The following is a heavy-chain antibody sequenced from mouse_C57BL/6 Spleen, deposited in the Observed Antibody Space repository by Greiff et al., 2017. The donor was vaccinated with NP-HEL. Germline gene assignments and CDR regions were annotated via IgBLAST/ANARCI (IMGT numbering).Heavy chain of an antibody. D-gene: IGHD2-3*01. V-gene: IGHV5-16*01. Sequence: EVHLVESEGGLVQPGSSMKLSCTASGFTFSDYYMAWVRQVPEKGLEWVANINYDGSSTYYLDSLKSRFIISRDNAKNILYLQMSSLKSEDTATYYCARDRWGFHFDYWGQGTTLTVSS. J-gene: IGHJ2*01. CDR3: ARDRWGFHFDY. CDR2: INYDGSST. CDR1: GFTFSDYY.